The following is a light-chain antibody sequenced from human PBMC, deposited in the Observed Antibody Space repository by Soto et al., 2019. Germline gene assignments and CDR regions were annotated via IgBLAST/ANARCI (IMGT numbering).Light chain of an antibody. CDR3: QSNDSSLTSVV. Sequence: QLVLTQPPSVSGAPGQRVTISCTGSNSNIGAGYGVPWYQHLPGTAPKLLMYGNSIRPSGVPDRFSGSKSVTSASLAITGLQADDEADYYCQSNDSSLTSVVFGGGTKLTVL. CDR1: NSNIGAGYG. V-gene: IGLV1-40*01. CDR2: GNS. J-gene: IGLJ2*01.